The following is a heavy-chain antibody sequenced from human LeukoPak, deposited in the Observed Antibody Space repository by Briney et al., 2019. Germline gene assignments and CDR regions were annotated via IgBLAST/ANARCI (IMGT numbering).Heavy chain of an antibody. D-gene: IGHD2-15*01. CDR2: IKRDGSDK. CDR3: ARSLGSCSGGSCYS. Sequence: GGSLRLSCAASGFTFSDYWMSWVRQAPGNGLEWVANIKRDGSDKYYVDSVKGRFTISRDNAKNSLYLQMNSLRADDTAVYYCARSLGSCSGGSCYSWGQGTLVTVSS. V-gene: IGHV3-7*03. CDR1: GFTFSDYW. J-gene: IGHJ4*02.